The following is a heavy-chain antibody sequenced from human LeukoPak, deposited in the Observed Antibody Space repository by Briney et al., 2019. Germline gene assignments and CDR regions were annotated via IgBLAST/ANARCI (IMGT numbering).Heavy chain of an antibody. CDR2: IYHSGST. CDR1: GYSISSGYY. Sequence: SETLSLTCTVSGYSISSGYYWGWIRQPPGKGLEWIGSIYHSGSTYYNPSLKSRVTISVDTSKNQFSLKLSSVTAADTAVYYCARDGYSGLDYWGQGTLVTVSS. V-gene: IGHV4-38-2*02. CDR3: ARDGYSGLDY. J-gene: IGHJ4*02. D-gene: IGHD5-12*01.